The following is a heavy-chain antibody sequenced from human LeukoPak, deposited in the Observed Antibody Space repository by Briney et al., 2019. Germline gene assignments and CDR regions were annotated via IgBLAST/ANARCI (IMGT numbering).Heavy chain of an antibody. D-gene: IGHD2-2*01. V-gene: IGHV3-21*01. CDR3: ARDGVQPFDY. CDR1: RFTFSTYR. CDR2: ISGGSSSL. Sequence: PGGSLRLSCAASRFTFSTYRMNWVRQPPGKGLEWVSSISGGSSSLDYADSVKGRFTISRDNAKNSLCLQMTGLRAEDTAVYYCARDGVQPFDYWGQGTLVTVSS. J-gene: IGHJ4*02.